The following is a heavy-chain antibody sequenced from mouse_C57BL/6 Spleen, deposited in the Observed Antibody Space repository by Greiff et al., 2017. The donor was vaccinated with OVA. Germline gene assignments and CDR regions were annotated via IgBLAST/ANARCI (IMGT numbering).Heavy chain of an antibody. CDR1: GYTFTSYW. Sequence: VQLQQPGAELVRPGSSVKLSCKASGYTFTSYWMHWVKQRPIQGLEWIGNIDPSDSETHYNQKFKDKATLTVDKSSSTAYMQLSSLTSEDSAVYYCARLYGSSPFDYWGQGTTLTVSS. V-gene: IGHV1-52*01. CDR2: IDPSDSET. D-gene: IGHD1-1*01. CDR3: ARLYGSSPFDY. J-gene: IGHJ2*01.